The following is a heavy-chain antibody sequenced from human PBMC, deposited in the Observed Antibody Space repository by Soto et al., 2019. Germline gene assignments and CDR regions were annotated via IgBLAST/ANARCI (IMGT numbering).Heavy chain of an antibody. J-gene: IGHJ4*01. Sequence: QVQLVEAGGGVVQPGRSLRLSCAASGFTFSTYAVHWVRQAPGKGLEWVSVISNDESKKYYADSVKGRFTISRDNSNNTVYRQMNSLRAEDTAVYYCARSIAVAGLDYWGPGTLVTVSS. CDR2: ISNDESKK. CDR1: GFTFSTYA. V-gene: IGHV3-30-3*01. D-gene: IGHD6-19*01. CDR3: ARSIAVAGLDY.